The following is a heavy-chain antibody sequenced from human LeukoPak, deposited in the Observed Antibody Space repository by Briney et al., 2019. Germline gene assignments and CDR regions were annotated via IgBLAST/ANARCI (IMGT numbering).Heavy chain of an antibody. CDR1: GASVSSSN. CDR2: ITFSGGT. V-gene: IGHV4-59*02. D-gene: IGHD2-8*01. J-gene: IGHJ5*02. Sequence: SETLSLTCTVSGASVSSSNWNWIRQAPGKGLQWIGYITFSGGTNYNPSLGSRVTISLDMSKNQFSLKLTSVTAADTAIYYCARDSVYATNWYDPGGQGTLVTVSS. CDR3: ARDSVYATNWYDP.